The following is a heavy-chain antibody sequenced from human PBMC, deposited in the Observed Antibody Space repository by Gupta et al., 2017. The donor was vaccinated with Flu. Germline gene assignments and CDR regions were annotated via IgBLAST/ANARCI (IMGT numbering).Heavy chain of an antibody. CDR3: ARAPRSSGLNY. V-gene: IGHV4-61*02. J-gene: IGHJ4*02. D-gene: IGHD6-19*01. Sequence: QVQLRESGPGLVKPSETLSLTCSVSGGYIRSDSCYWNWILQPAGKGPEWIGRVHTSGSTNYNPSLKSRVAISVDTSKSQFSLSLSSLTAADTAVYYCARAPRSSGLNYWGQGTLVTVSS. CDR1: GGYIRSDSCY. CDR2: VHTSGST.